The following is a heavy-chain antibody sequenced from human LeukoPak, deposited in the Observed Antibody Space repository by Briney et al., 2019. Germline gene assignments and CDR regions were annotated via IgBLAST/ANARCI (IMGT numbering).Heavy chain of an antibody. CDR3: ARSLISTGYCLDY. D-gene: IGHD3-9*01. Sequence: PGGSLRLSCAASGFTVSSDYMNWVRQAPGKGLDWVSVIYSGGSTYYADSVRGRFTISRDSAKNTLYLQMNSLRAEDTAVYYCARSLISTGYCLDYWGQGTLVTVSS. CDR2: IYSGGST. J-gene: IGHJ4*02. V-gene: IGHV3-66*01. CDR1: GFTVSSDY.